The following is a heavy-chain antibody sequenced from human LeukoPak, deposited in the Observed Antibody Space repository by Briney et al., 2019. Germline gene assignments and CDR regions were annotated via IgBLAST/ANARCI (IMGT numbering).Heavy chain of an antibody. Sequence: GGSLRLSCAASGFIFSNYEMNWVRRAPGKGLEWVSYISISGSTIYYADSVKGRFTISRDNAENSLYLQMNSLRAEDTAVYYCARVGDLVADAIGLGYWGQGTLVTVSS. V-gene: IGHV3-48*03. CDR2: ISISGSTI. D-gene: IGHD2-2*01. J-gene: IGHJ4*02. CDR1: GFIFSNYE. CDR3: ARVGDLVADAIGLGY.